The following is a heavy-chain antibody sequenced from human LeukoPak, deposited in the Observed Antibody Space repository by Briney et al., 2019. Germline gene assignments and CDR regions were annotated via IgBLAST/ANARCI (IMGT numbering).Heavy chain of an antibody. V-gene: IGHV1-2*02. CDR3: TRATSVVVPAADHYYYGMDV. Sequence: GASVKVSCKASGGTFSSYAISWVRQAPGQGLEWMGWINPNSGGTDYAQKFQGRVTMTRDTSLSTAYMELSRLRSDDTAVYYCTRATSVVVPAADHYYYGMDVWGQGTTVTVSS. D-gene: IGHD2-2*01. J-gene: IGHJ6*02. CDR2: INPNSGGT. CDR1: GGTFSSYA.